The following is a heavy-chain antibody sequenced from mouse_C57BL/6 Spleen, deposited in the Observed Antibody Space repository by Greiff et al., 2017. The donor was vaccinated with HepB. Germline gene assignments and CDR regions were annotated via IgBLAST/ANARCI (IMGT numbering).Heavy chain of an antibody. J-gene: IGHJ4*01. CDR1: GFTFSDYG. CDR2: ISSGSSTI. V-gene: IGHV5-17*01. CDR3: AMNDYDDYYAMDY. D-gene: IGHD2-4*01. Sequence: EVQGVESGGGLVKPGGSLKLSCAASGFTFSDYGMHWVRQAPEKGLEWVAYISSGSSTIYYADKVKGRFTISRDNAKNTLFLQMTSLRSEDTAMYYCAMNDYDDYYAMDYWGQGTSVTVSS.